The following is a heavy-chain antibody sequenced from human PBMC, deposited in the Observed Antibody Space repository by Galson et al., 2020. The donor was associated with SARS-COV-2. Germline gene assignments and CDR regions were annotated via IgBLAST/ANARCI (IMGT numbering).Heavy chain of an antibody. CDR3: ANGAVGGSFRAMNY. D-gene: IGHD1-26*01. J-gene: IGHJ4*02. Sequence: KGLEWVSSITGSGGSTYYADSVKGRFTISRDNSKNTLYLQMNSLRAEDTALYYCANGAVGGSFRAMNYWGQGTLVTVSS. CDR2: ITGSGGST. V-gene: IGHV3-23*01.